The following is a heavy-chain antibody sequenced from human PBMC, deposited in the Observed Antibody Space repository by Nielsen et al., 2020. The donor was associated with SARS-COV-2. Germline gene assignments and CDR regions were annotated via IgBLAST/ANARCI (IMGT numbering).Heavy chain of an antibody. J-gene: IGHJ4*02. CDR2: INPNSGGT. V-gene: IGHV1-2*02. CDR3: ARDNTNSSGYYDIDY. Sequence: ASVKVSCKASGYTFTGYYMHWVRQAPGQGLEWMGWINPNSGGTNYAQKFQGRVTMTRDTSISTAYMELSSLRSEDTAVYYCARDNTNSSGYYDIDYWGQGTLVTVSS. D-gene: IGHD3-22*01. CDR1: GYTFTGYY.